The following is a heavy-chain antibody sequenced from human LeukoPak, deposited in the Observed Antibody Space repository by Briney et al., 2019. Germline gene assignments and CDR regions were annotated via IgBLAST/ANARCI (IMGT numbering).Heavy chain of an antibody. J-gene: IGHJ4*02. CDR2: IHYSGST. CDR1: GGSVSSGSYY. D-gene: IGHD5-18*01. V-gene: IGHV4-61*01. Sequence: PSETLSPTCTVSGGSVSSGSYYWSWIRQPPGKGLEWIGYIHYSGSTNYNPSLKSRVTISVDTSKNQFSLKLSSVTAADTAVYYCALQQGVSGYSYGTIDYWGQGTLVTVSS. CDR3: ALQQGVSGYSYGTIDY.